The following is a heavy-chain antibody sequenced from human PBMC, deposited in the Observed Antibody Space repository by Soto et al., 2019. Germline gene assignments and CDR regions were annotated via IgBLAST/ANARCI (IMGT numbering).Heavy chain of an antibody. CDR3: IQSRCGGDCLQSYASHYYYGLDV. J-gene: IGHJ6*02. V-gene: IGHV2-5*02. CDR2: IYWDDDK. D-gene: IGHD2-21*02. CDR1: GFSLSTSGVG. Sequence: QITLKESGPTLVKPTQTLTLTCTFSGFSLSTSGVGVGWIRQPPGKALEWLALIYWDDDKRYSPSLRSRLTISKDTSKNQVVLTMTNMDPADTDTYYCIQSRCGGDCLQSYASHYYYGLDVWGQGTTVAVSS.